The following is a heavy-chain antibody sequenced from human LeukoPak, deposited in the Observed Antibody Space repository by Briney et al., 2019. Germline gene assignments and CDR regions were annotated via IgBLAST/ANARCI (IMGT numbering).Heavy chain of an antibody. J-gene: IGHJ4*02. V-gene: IGHV3-30*02. CDR1: GFTFSSYG. D-gene: IGHD3-9*01. Sequence: GGSLRLSCAASGFTFSSYGMHWVRQAPGKGLEWVAFIRYDGSNKYYADSVKGRFTISRDNSKNTLYLHVNSLRPEDTAVYYCVRDDILTGYPTPFDYWGQGTLVTVSS. CDR3: VRDDILTGYPTPFDY. CDR2: IRYDGSNK.